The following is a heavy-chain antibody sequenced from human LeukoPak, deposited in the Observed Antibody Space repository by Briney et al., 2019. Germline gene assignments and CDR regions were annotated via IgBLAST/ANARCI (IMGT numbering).Heavy chain of an antibody. CDR3: ARAGGTYCSSTSCYRGDWFDP. J-gene: IGHJ5*02. V-gene: IGHV3-7*01. CDR2: VNQDGSEK. CDR1: GFTFSSYW. D-gene: IGHD2-2*02. Sequence: PGGSLSLSCAASGFTFSSYWMSWVRQAPGKGLEWVASVNQDGSEKYYVDSVKGRFTISRDNAKNSLYLQMHSLRADHTAVYYCARAGGTYCSSTSCYRGDWFDPWGQGTLVTVSS.